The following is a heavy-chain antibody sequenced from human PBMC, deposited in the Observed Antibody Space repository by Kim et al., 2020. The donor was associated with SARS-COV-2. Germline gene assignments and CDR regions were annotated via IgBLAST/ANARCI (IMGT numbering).Heavy chain of an antibody. J-gene: IGHJ4*02. CDR3: ARDPLYSSSWYSFDY. Sequence: GGSLRLSCAASGFTFSSYGMHWVRQAPGKGLEWVAVIWYDGSNKYYADSVKGRFTISRDNSKNTLYLQMNSLRAEDTAVYYCARDPLYSSSWYSFDYWGQGTLVTVSS. V-gene: IGHV3-33*01. CDR2: IWYDGSNK. D-gene: IGHD6-13*01. CDR1: GFTFSSYG.